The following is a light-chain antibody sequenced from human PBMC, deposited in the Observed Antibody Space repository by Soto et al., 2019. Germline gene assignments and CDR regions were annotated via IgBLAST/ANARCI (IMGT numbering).Light chain of an antibody. CDR2: DIR. CDR3: SSYTSSSTRF. Sequence: QSVLTQPASVSGSPGQSITISCTGTSSDVGGYKYVSWYQQHPGKAPKLMIYDIRNRPSGVSNRFSGSKSGNTASLTISGLQAEDEADYYCSSYTSSSTRFFGTGTKLTVL. CDR1: SSDVGGYKY. V-gene: IGLV2-14*03. J-gene: IGLJ1*01.